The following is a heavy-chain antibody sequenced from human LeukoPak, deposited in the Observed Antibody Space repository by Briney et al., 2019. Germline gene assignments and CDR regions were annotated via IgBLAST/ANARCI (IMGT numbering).Heavy chain of an antibody. Sequence: PSGTLSLTCTVSGGSFSSGGYYWSWIRQHPGKGLEWIGSIYYNGNTYYNPSLKSQVTVSVDTSRTQSSLRLSSVTAADTAVYYCARSDCSSTSCWQAWFDPWGQGTLVTVSS. CDR1: GGSFSSGGYY. D-gene: IGHD2-2*01. V-gene: IGHV4-31*01. J-gene: IGHJ5*02. CDR3: ARSDCSSTSCWQAWFDP. CDR2: IYYNGNT.